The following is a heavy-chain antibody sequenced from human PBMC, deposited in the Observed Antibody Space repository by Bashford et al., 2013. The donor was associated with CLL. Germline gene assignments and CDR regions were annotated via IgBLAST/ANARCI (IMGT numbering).Heavy chain of an antibody. CDR2: ISYSGST. V-gene: IGHV4-39*02. CDR1: GVSISSSSYF. J-gene: IGHJ6*02. CDR3: ARDRGSDTYYYFGLDV. D-gene: IGHD3-10*01. Sequence: SETLSLTCTVSGVSISSSSYFWGWLRQPPGKGLEWIATISYSGSTYYNPSFKSRVTISVDMSKNQFSLSLSSVTAADTAVYYCARDRGSDTYYYFGLDVWGQGTTVTVSS.